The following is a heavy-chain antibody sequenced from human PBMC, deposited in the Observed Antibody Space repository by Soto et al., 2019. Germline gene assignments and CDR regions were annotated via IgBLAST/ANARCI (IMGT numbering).Heavy chain of an antibody. J-gene: IGHJ4*02. CDR1: GFTVSSYA. D-gene: IGHD6-6*01. Sequence: GGSLRLCCAACGFTVSSYAMSWVRQDPGKGLEWVSAISGSGGSTYYADSVKGRFTISRDNSKNTLYLQMNSLRAEDTAVYYCAKGRITEYSKIFDYWGQGTLVTVS. CDR3: AKGRITEYSKIFDY. CDR2: ISGSGGST. V-gene: IGHV3-23*01.